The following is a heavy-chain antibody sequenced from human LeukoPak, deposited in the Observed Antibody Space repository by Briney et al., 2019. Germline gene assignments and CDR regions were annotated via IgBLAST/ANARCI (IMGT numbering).Heavy chain of an antibody. D-gene: IGHD2-8*01. CDR3: ARDVRSHNGPGGYYYYYMDV. J-gene: IGHJ6*03. CDR2: IYSSGIS. CDR1: GDSMSDSY. V-gene: IGHV4-4*07. Sequence: PSDTLSLTCSVSGDSMSDSYGSWIRQPAGKGLEWIGRIYSSGISNYNPSLKSRVTLSVDTSNNQFSLALSSVTAADTAVYHCARDVRSHNGPGGYYYYYMDVWGKGTTVTVSS.